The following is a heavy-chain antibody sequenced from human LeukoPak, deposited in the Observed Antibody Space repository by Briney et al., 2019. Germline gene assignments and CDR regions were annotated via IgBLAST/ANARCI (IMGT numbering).Heavy chain of an antibody. J-gene: IGHJ4*02. CDR3: ATMITYYYGSGSYRNY. D-gene: IGHD3-10*01. CDR1: GGSISSSSYY. Sequence: SETLSLTCTVSGGSISSSSYYWGWIRQPPGKGLEWIGSIYYSGSTYYNPSLKSRVTISVDTSKNQFSLKLSSVTAADTAVYYCATMITYYYGSGSYRNYWGQGTLVTVSS. V-gene: IGHV4-39*01. CDR2: IYYSGST.